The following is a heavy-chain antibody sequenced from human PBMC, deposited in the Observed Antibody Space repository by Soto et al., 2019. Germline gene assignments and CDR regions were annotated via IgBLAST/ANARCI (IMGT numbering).Heavy chain of an antibody. CDR3: ARNGTPTGYSYGMDV. CDR1: GGTFSDST. D-gene: IGHD2-8*01. J-gene: IGHJ6*02. Sequence: QVQLVQSGAELRKPGSSVKVSCKASGGTFSDSTINWVRQAPGQRLEWMGGIIPMFDTANYAEKFQGRVTITADESTSTSFMEVSSLRSEGTAVYYCARNGTPTGYSYGMDVWGQGTMVTVSS. V-gene: IGHV1-69*01. CDR2: IIPMFDTA.